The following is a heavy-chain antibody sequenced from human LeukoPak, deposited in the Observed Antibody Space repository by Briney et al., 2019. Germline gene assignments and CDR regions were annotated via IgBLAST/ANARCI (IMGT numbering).Heavy chain of an antibody. D-gene: IGHD6-13*01. J-gene: IGHJ5*02. CDR2: IYPGDSDT. V-gene: IGHV5-51*01. CDR3: ARSIGSSWTYNWFDP. Sequence: GESLKISCKGSGYSFTSYWIGWVRQMPGKGLEWMGIIYPGDSDTRYSPSSQGQVTISADKSISTAYLQWSSLKASDTAMYYCARSIGSSWTYNWFDPWGQGTLVTVSS. CDR1: GYSFTSYW.